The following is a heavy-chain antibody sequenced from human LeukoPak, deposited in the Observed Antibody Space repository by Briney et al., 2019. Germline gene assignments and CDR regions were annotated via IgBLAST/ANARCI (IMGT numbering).Heavy chain of an antibody. J-gene: IGHJ4*02. CDR3: ARDRDGWYTFDY. D-gene: IGHD6-19*01. CDR1: GYTFTGYY. CDR2: INPNSDGT. V-gene: IGHV1-2*02. Sequence: ASVKVSCKASGYTFTGYYMHWVRQAPGQGLEWMGWINPNSDGTNYAQKFQGRVTMTRDTSISTAYMELSRLRSDDTAVYYCARDRDGWYTFDYWGQGTLVTVSS.